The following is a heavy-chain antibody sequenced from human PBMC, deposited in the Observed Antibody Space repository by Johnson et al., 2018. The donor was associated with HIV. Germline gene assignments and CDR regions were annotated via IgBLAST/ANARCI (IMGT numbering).Heavy chain of an antibody. CDR3: ARGRSSTRPADLGSGAFDI. Sequence: QMLLVESGGGVVQPGRSLRLSCAASAFTFSSYAMHWVRQAPGKGLEWVAVISYDGSNKYYADSVKGRFTISRDNSKNTLYLQMNSLRAEDTAVYYCARGRSSTRPADLGSGAFDIWGQGTMVTVSS. CDR1: AFTFSSYA. V-gene: IGHV3-30-3*01. CDR2: ISYDGSNK. D-gene: IGHD2-2*01. J-gene: IGHJ3*02.